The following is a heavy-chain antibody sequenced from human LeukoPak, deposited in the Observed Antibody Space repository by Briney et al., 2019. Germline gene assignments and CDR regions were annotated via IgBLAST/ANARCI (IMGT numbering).Heavy chain of an antibody. CDR3: ARDRASAGGFDY. D-gene: IGHD2-15*01. CDR2: IYHSGST. CDR1: GGSISSGGYS. J-gene: IGHJ4*02. Sequence: SQTLSLTCAVSGGSISSGGYSWSWIRQPPGKGLEWIGYIYHSGSTYYNPSLKSRVTISVDRSKNQFSLKLSSVTAADTAVYYCARDRASAGGFDYWGQGTLVTVSS. V-gene: IGHV4-30-2*01.